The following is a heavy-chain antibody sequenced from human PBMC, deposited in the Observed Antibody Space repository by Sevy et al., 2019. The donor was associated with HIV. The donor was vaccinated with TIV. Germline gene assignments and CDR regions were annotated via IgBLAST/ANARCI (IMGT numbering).Heavy chain of an antibody. V-gene: IGHV3-30-3*01. J-gene: IGHJ6*02. Sequence: GGSLRLSCAASGFTFSSYAMHWVRKAPGKGLEWVAVISYDGSNKYYEDSVKGRFTISTDNSKNTLYLQMNSLRAEDTAVYYSAREIGSGSGRYDPLYYYYYYGMDVWGQGTTVTVS. D-gene: IGHD3-10*01. CDR3: AREIGSGSGRYDPLYYYYYYGMDV. CDR2: ISYDGSNK. CDR1: GFTFSSYA.